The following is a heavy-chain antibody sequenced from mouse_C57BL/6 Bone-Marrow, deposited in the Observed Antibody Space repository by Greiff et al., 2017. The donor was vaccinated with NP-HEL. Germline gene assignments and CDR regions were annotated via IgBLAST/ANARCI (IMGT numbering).Heavy chain of an antibody. CDR2: IDPSDSYT. CDR3: ARTTWLLLPYYAMDY. J-gene: IGHJ4*01. Sequence: QVQLQQPGAELVRPGTSVKLSCKASGYTFTSYWMHWVKQRPGQGLEWIGVIDPSDSYTNYNQKFKGKATLTVDTSSSTAYMQLSSLTSEDSAVYYCARTTWLLLPYYAMDYWGQGTSVTVSS. CDR1: GYTFTSYW. V-gene: IGHV1-59*01. D-gene: IGHD2-3*01.